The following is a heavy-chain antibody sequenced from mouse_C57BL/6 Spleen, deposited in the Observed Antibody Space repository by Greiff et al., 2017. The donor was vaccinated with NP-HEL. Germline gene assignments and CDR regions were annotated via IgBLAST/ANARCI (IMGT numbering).Heavy chain of an antibody. CDR3: ARDSITTVVAFDY. CDR2: ISDGGSYT. D-gene: IGHD1-1*01. CDR1: GFTFSSYA. J-gene: IGHJ2*01. V-gene: IGHV5-4*01. Sequence: EVKVVESGGGLVKPGGSLKLSCAASGFTFSSYAMSWVRQTPEKRLEWVATISDGGSYTYYPDNVKGRFTISRDNAKNNLYLQMSHLKSEDTAMYYCARDSITTVVAFDYWGQGTTLTVSS.